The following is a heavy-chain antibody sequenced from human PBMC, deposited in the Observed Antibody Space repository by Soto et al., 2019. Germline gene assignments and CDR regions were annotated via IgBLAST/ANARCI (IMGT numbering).Heavy chain of an antibody. V-gene: IGHV3-11*01. CDR3: ARLFYNWNSWVDS. J-gene: IGHJ4*02. D-gene: IGHD1-20*01. CDR2: IHRSGSPI. Sequence: GGSLRLSCATSGFSFSDFYMVWIRQAPGEGLEWISYIHRSGSPIYYADSVKGRFTISRDNAKTSLSLQMNSLRAEDTAVYYCARLFYNWNSWVDSWGQGTLVTVSS. CDR1: GFSFSDFY.